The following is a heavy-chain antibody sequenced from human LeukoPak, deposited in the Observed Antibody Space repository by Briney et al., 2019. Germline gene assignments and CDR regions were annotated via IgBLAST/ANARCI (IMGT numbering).Heavy chain of an antibody. CDR2: INSDGSSI. D-gene: IGHD3-22*01. CDR1: GFTFSSYW. V-gene: IGHV3-74*01. Sequence: GGFLRLSCAASGFTFSSYWMHWVRQAPGKGPVWVSRINSDGSSIRYAESVKGRFTISRDNAKNTLYLQMNSLRAEDSAVYYCARSHYYDSSGYFSYYYGMDVWGQGTTVTVSS. J-gene: IGHJ6*02. CDR3: ARSHYYDSSGYFSYYYGMDV.